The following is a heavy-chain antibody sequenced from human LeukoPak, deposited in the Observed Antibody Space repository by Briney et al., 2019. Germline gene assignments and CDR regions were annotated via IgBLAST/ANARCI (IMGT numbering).Heavy chain of an antibody. CDR1: RFTFSSYW. J-gene: IGHJ6*01. D-gene: IGHD6-19*01. CDR3: ARDARIAVAGTWTYYYGMDV. CDR2: IYSGGST. Sequence: GGSLRLSCAASRFTFSSYWMSWVRQAPGKGLEWVSVIYSGGSTYYADSVKGRFTISRDNSKNTLYLQMNSLRAEDTAVYYCARDARIAVAGTWTYYYGMDVWGQGTTVTVSS. V-gene: IGHV3-53*01.